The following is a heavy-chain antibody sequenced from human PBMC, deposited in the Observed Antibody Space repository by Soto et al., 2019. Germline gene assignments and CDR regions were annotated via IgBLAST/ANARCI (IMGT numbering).Heavy chain of an antibody. Sequence: QVQLQESGPGLVKPSQTLSLTCTVSGGSISSGDYYWSWIRQPPGKGLEWIGYIYYSGSTYYNPSLKSRVTISVDTSKNQFSMKLSSVTAADTAVYYCAGEWLALFNWFDPWGQGILVTVSS. D-gene: IGHD6-19*01. V-gene: IGHV4-30-4*01. J-gene: IGHJ5*02. CDR1: GGSISSGDYY. CDR3: AGEWLALFNWFDP. CDR2: IYYSGST.